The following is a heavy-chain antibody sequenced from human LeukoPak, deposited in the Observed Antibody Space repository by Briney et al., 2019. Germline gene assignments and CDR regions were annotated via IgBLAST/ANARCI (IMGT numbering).Heavy chain of an antibody. D-gene: IGHD1-26*01. CDR1: GGSFSGYY. CDR2: INHSGST. J-gene: IGHJ5*02. CDR3: ARGRHQYSWRHCWFDP. V-gene: IGHV4-34*01. Sequence: SETLSLTCGVYGGSFSGYYWSWIRQPPGKGLEWIGEINHSGSTNYNPSLKSRVTISVDTSKNQFSLKMSSVTAADTAVYYCARGRHQYSWRHCWFDPGGKGTRVT.